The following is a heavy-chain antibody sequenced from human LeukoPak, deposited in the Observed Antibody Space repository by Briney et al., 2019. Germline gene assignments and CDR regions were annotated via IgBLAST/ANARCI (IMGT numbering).Heavy chain of an antibody. V-gene: IGHV4-4*07. CDR3: ARLRAAAGPYYFDY. D-gene: IGHD6-13*01. CDR2: VYTSGST. J-gene: IGHJ4*02. Sequence: SETLSLTCTVSGGSISRFYWNWIRQPAGKGLEWIGRVYTSGSTNYNPSLKSRVTMSVDMSKNQFSLKLSSVTAADTAVYYCARLRAAAGPYYFDYWGQGTLATVSS. CDR1: GGSISRFY.